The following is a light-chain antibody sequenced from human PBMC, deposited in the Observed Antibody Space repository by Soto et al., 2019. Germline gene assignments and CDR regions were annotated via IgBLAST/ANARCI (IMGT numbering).Light chain of an antibody. V-gene: IGKV1-39*01. Sequence: DIQIIQSPSSLSASVGDRVTITCRASQSISSYLNWYQQKTGKAPKLLIYAASSLQSGVPSRFSGSGSGTEFTLTISSLQPEDFATYYCQQSFGALMFTFGQGTKVDIK. CDR2: AAS. CDR1: QSISSY. J-gene: IGKJ2*01. CDR3: QQSFGALMFT.